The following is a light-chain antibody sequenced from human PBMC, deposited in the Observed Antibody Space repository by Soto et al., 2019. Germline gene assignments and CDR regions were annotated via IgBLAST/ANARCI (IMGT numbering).Light chain of an antibody. Sequence: DIVMTQSPLSLPVTPGQPASISCRSSQSLLHSNGYHHLDWYLQKPGQSPQLLIYWGSYRASGVPDRFSGSGSGTDFTLKISRVEAEDVGVYYCMHSLQILPLTFGGGTKVEI. J-gene: IGKJ4*01. V-gene: IGKV2-28*01. CDR1: QSLLHSNGYHH. CDR3: MHSLQILPLT. CDR2: WGS.